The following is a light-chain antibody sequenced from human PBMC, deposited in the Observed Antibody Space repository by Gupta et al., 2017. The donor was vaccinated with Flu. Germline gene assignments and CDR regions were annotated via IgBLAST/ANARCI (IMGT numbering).Light chain of an antibody. CDR3: GTWDSSLSAGR. J-gene: IGLJ3*02. Sequence: QSVLTQPPSVSAAPGQQVTISCSGSSSNIGGHYVSWYQQLPGTAPKLLIYEDDKRPSGIPDRFSASKSGTSATLGITGLQTGDEADYYCGTWDSSLSAGRFGGGTKLTVL. V-gene: IGLV1-51*02. CDR2: EDD. CDR1: SSNIGGHY.